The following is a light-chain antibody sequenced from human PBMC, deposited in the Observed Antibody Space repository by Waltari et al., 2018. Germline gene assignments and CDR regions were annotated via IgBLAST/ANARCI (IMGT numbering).Light chain of an antibody. CDR3: QESFTSPRT. J-gene: IGKJ1*01. CDR2: GAS. Sequence: DIQMTQSPSSLSASLGDRVTITCRASQTIFLFLNWYQQRQGKGPNLLIYGASILHSGVPSRFCGSGSGTDFTLTISNLQPEDVATYYCQESFTSPRTFGHGTKVEI. V-gene: IGKV1-39*01. CDR1: QTIFLF.